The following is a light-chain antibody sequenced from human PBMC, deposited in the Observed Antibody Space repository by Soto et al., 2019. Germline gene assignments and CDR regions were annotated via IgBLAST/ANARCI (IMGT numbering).Light chain of an antibody. J-gene: IGKJ1*01. CDR1: QSVSNN. CDR2: GAS. Sequence: EILMTQSPATLSVSPGDRATLSCRASQSVSNNLAWYQQRPGQAPRLLIYGASTRATGIPARFSGSGSGTEFTLTISSLQSEDFAVYYCQQYNDWPRWTFGQGTKVEIK. V-gene: IGKV3-15*01. CDR3: QQYNDWPRWT.